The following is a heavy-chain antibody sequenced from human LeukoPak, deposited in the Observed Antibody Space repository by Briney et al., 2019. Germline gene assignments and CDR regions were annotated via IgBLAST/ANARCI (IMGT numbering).Heavy chain of an antibody. CDR3: AKDRRSASFELPAANDY. J-gene: IGHJ4*02. CDR1: GFTFSIYW. D-gene: IGHD6-13*01. CDR2: ISYDGSNK. V-gene: IGHV3-30*18. Sequence: GGSLRLSCAASGFTFSIYWMHWVRQAPGKGLEWVAVISYDGSNKYYADSVKGRFTISRDNSKNTLYLQMNSLRAEDTAVYYCAKDRRSASFELPAANDYWGQGTLVTVSS.